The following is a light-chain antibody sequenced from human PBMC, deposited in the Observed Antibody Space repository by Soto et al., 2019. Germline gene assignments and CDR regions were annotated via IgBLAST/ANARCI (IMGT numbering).Light chain of an antibody. CDR2: KAS. CDR1: QSISSW. J-gene: IGKJ1*01. Sequence: DIQMTQSPSTLSASVGDRVTITCRASQSISSWLAWYQQKPGKAPKLLIYKASILESGVPSRFSGSGSGTEFTLTISSLQPDDFATYYCQHYNSYPTFGQGTKVEIK. CDR3: QHYNSYPT. V-gene: IGKV1-5*03.